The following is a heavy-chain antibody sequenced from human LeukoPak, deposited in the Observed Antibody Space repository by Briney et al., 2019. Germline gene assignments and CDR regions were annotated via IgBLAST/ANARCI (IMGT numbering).Heavy chain of an antibody. Sequence: ASVKVSCKASGYIFTTYDINWVRLAPGQGLEWMAWMNPNTGYTGFAQKFQGRVTVSRNTDISTAYMEVNSLRSEDTAVYYCARFGGGATKDDRLDYWGQGTLVTVSS. CDR3: ARFGGGATKDDRLDY. D-gene: IGHD3-16*01. CDR1: GYIFTTYD. CDR2: MNPNTGYT. V-gene: IGHV1-8*03. J-gene: IGHJ4*02.